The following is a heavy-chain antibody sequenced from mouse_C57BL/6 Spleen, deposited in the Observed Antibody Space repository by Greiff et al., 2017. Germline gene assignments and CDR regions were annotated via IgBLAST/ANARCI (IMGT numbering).Heavy chain of an antibody. CDR3: ARVDYYGSSPWFAY. Sequence: VKLQQSGPELVKPGASVKISCKASGYTFTDYYINWVKQRPGQGLEWIGWIFPGSGSTYYNEKFKGKATLTVDKSSSTAYMLLSSLTSEDSAVYFCARVDYYGSSPWFAYWGQGTLVTVSA. CDR1: GYTFTDYY. V-gene: IGHV1-75*01. D-gene: IGHD1-1*01. J-gene: IGHJ3*01. CDR2: IFPGSGST.